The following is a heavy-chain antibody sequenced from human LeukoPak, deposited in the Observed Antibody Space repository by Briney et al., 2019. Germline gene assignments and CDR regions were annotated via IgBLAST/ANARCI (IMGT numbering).Heavy chain of an antibody. Sequence: GGSLRLSCAGSGFPFSGYSMDWVRQTPGKGLEWVSSKSILSGITYYAESLKGRFNVSRDNAKNLLHLQMNSLRVEDTAIYYCAREFEYSTSGAGYWGQGALVTVSS. CDR2: KSILSGIT. CDR1: GFPFSGYS. V-gene: IGHV3-21*01. J-gene: IGHJ4*02. CDR3: AREFEYSTSGAGY. D-gene: IGHD6-6*01.